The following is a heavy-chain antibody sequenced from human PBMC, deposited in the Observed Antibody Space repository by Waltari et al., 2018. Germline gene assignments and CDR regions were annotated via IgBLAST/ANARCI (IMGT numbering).Heavy chain of an antibody. J-gene: IGHJ4*02. V-gene: IGHV3-73*02. Sequence: EVQLVASWGGLVQPGGSLRLPCSASGFHIRGFPMHWVRQASGKGLEWVGHIRLKSNNYATTYSASVEGRFTISRDDSKNTAYLQMNSLKTDDTAIYYCTIQTNSIHDYWGQGTLVTVSS. D-gene: IGHD4-4*01. CDR3: TIQTNSIHDY. CDR1: GFHIRGFP. CDR2: IRLKSNNYAT.